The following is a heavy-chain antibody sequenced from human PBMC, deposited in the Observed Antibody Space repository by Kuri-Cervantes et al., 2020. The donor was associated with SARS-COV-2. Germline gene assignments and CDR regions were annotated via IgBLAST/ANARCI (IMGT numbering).Heavy chain of an antibody. CDR1: GYTFTSYD. J-gene: IGHJ4*02. D-gene: IGHD1-26*01. Sequence: ASVKVSCKASGYTFTSYDISWVRQAPGQGLEWMGWISAYNGNTNYAQKLQGRVTMTTDTSTSTAYMELRSLRSDDTAVYYCARGGVGATQDCSFDYWGQGTLVTVSS. V-gene: IGHV1-18*01. CDR2: ISAYNGNT. CDR3: ARGGVGATQDCSFDY.